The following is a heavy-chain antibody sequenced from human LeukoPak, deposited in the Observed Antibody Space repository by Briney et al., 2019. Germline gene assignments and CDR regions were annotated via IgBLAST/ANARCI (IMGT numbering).Heavy chain of an antibody. CDR1: GYTFTSYN. D-gene: IGHD5-12*01. V-gene: IGHV1-46*01. J-gene: IGHJ4*02. Sequence: GASVKVSCKASGYTFTSYNSHWVRQAPGQGLEWMGVINPSGGSTTYAQKFQGRVTVTRDTSMSTVYMELSSLRSEDTAVYYCARGASRGGYEGSFDYWGQGTLVTVSS. CDR2: INPSGGST. CDR3: ARGASRGGYEGSFDY.